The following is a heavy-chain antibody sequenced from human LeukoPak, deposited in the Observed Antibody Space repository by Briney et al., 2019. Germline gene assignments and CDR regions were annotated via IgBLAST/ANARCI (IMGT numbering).Heavy chain of an antibody. J-gene: IGHJ4*02. D-gene: IGHD3-22*01. CDR2: IYYSGST. CDR3: ARQRGGSSGYYYSDFDY. V-gene: IGHV4-39*01. Sequence: PSETLSLTCTVSGGSISSSSYYWGWIRQPPGKGLEWIGSIYYSGSTYYNPSLKSRVTISVDTSKNQFSLKLSSVTAADTAVYYCARQRGGSSGYYYSDFDYWGQGTLVTVSS. CDR1: GGSISSSSYY.